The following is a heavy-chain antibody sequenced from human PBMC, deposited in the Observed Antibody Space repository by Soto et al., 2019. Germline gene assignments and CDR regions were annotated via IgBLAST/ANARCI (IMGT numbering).Heavy chain of an antibody. V-gene: IGHV3-33*01. CDR2: IWYDGSNK. CDR1: GFIFSSYA. Sequence: QVQLVESGGGVVQPGRSLRLSCAASGFIFSSYAMHWVRQAPGKGLQWVALIWYDGSNKYYTDSVKGRFTISRDNSKNTLYRKMNNLRAEDTAVFYCARNIGSRTPWAQGTLGTVP. CDR3: ARNIGSRTP. D-gene: IGHD2-15*01. J-gene: IGHJ1*01.